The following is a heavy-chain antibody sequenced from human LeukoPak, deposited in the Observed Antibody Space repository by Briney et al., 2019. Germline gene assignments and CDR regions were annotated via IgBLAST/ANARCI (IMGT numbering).Heavy chain of an antibody. CDR3: VRGGTSVTAPF. CDR2: VYSGGST. D-gene: IGHD2-21*02. CDR1: GFTVGSNY. V-gene: IGHV3-66*01. J-gene: IGHJ3*01. Sequence: GGSLRLSCAASGFTVGSNYMNWVRQAPGKGLEWVSVVYSGGSTNYADSVKGRFTISRDNSRNMVYLQMNSLRAEDTAVYYCVRGGTSVTAPFWGQGTMVTVSS.